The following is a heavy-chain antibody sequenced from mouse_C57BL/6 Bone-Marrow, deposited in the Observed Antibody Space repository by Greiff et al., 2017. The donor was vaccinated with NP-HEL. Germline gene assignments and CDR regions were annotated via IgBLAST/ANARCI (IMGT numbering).Heavy chain of an antibody. Sequence: QVQLQQPGAELVRPGSSVKLSCKASGYTFTSYWMHWVKQRPIQGLEWIGNIDPSDSETHYNQKFKDKATLTVDKSPSTAYMQLSSLTSEDSAVYYCASITTVVATNFDVWGTGTTVTVSS. CDR2: IDPSDSET. V-gene: IGHV1-52*01. CDR3: ASITTVVATNFDV. J-gene: IGHJ1*03. CDR1: GYTFTSYW. D-gene: IGHD1-1*01.